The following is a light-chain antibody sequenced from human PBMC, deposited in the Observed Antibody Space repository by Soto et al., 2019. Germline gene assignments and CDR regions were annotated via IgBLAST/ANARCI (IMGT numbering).Light chain of an antibody. CDR3: HQAGTFPFT. Sequence: DIQLTQSPSSVSASVGDSLNITCRASQDIEKWLAWYQQKPGRAPKVLIYAASHLESGVPSRFSGSGSGTEFSLTISSLQTEDFATYFYHQAGTFPFTFGPGTKVDIK. V-gene: IGKV1-12*01. CDR2: AAS. J-gene: IGKJ3*01. CDR1: QDIEKW.